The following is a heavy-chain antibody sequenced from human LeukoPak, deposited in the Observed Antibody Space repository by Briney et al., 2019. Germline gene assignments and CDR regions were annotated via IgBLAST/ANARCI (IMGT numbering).Heavy chain of an antibody. Sequence: SETLSLTCTVSGGSISSYYWTWIRQPAEKGLEWIGRIYTSGSTNYNPSLKSRVTMSVDTSKNQFSLKLSSMTAADTAVYYCARETTAYYDFWSGYYGWFDPWGQGTLDTVSS. CDR2: IYTSGST. CDR3: ARETTAYYDFWSGYYGWFDP. CDR1: GGSISSYY. V-gene: IGHV4-4*07. D-gene: IGHD3-3*01. J-gene: IGHJ5*02.